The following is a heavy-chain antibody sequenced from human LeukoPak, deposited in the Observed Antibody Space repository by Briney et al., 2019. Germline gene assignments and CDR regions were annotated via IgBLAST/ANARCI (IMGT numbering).Heavy chain of an antibody. D-gene: IGHD6-13*01. Sequence: PGGSLRLSCAASGFTFSTYWMHWVRQLPGKGLEWVSAISGSGGSTYYADSVKGRFTISRDNSKNTPYLQMNSLRAEDTAVYYCAKDRGPQHLVPEYFQHWGQGTLVTVSS. CDR1: GFTFSTYW. CDR2: ISGSGGST. V-gene: IGHV3-23*01. CDR3: AKDRGPQHLVPEYFQH. J-gene: IGHJ1*01.